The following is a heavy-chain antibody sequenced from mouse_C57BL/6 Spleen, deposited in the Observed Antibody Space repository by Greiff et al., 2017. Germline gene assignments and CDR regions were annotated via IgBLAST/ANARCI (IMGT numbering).Heavy chain of an antibody. J-gene: IGHJ4*01. D-gene: IGHD1-1*01. Sequence: QVHVKQPGAELVMPGASVKLSCKASGYTFTSYWMHWVKQRPGQGLEWIGEIDPSDSYTNYNQKFKGKSTLTVDKSSSTAYMQLSSLTSEDSAVYYCARRYLHMDYWGQGTSVTVSS. CDR1: GYTFTSYW. CDR2: IDPSDSYT. V-gene: IGHV1-69*01. CDR3: ARRYLHMDY.